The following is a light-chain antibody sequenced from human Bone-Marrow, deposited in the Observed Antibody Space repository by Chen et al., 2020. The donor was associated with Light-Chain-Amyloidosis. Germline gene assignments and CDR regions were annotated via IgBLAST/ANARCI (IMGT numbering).Light chain of an antibody. V-gene: IGLV3-21*02. J-gene: IGLJ3*02. CDR1: XIXTTS. CDR2: DXS. Sequence: SYXXTQPSXVSVAPGQXXXIAXXGNXIXTTSWHWSQEXPGQXPLEVXYDXSDRPTWIPGRLSGSNSGXTAXXXIXXXEAGDEADYXCQVWXRSSXRPVXGGGTKLTVL. CDR3: QVWXRSSXRPV.